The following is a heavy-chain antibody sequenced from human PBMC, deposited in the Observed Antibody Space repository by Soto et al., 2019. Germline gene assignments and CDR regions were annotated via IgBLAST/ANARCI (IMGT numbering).Heavy chain of an antibody. D-gene: IGHD1-26*01. Sequence: ASVKVSCKASGYTFTSYGISWVRQAPGQGLEWMGWISAYNGNTNYAQKLQGRVTMTTDTSRSTAYMELRSLRSDDTAVYYCAGGLRAPGSHRFDNYYCDYMQQGTLSTASS. CDR1: GYTFTSYG. V-gene: IGHV1-18*04. J-gene: IGHJ4*02. CDR3: AGGLRAPGSHRFDNYYCDY. CDR2: ISAYNGNT.